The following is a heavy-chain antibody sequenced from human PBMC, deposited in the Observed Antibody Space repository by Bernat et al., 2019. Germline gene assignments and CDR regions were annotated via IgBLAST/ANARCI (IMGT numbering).Heavy chain of an antibody. D-gene: IGHD5-12*01. CDR2: ISYDGSNK. CDR1: GFTFSSYG. J-gene: IGHJ4*02. Sequence: QVQLVESGGGVVQPGRSLRLSCVASGFTFSSYGMHWVRQAPGKGLEWVAVISYDGSNKYYADSVKGRFTISRDNSKNTLYLQMNSLRAEDTAVYYCAKVATITPGGYYFDYWGQGTLVTVSS. CDR3: AKVATITPGGYYFDY. V-gene: IGHV3-30*18.